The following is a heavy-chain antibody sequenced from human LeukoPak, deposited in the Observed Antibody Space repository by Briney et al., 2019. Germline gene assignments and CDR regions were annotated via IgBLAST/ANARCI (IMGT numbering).Heavy chain of an antibody. CDR3: ARDHPTVPNWFDP. D-gene: IGHD4-11*01. CDR1: GFTFSSYW. CDR2: ISSSGNTI. V-gene: IGHV3-48*04. Sequence: GGSLRLSCAASGFTFSSYWMSWVRQAPGKGLEWVSYISSSGNTIYYADSVKGRFTISRDNAKNSLYLQMNSLRAEDTAVYYCARDHPTVPNWFDPWGQGTLVTVSS. J-gene: IGHJ5*02.